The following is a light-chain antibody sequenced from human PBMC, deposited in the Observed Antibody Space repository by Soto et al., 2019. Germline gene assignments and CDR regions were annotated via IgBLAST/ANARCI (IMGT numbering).Light chain of an antibody. J-gene: IGLJ2*01. CDR3: AAWDDSLSNVL. CDR2: RNN. CDR1: SSNIGSNY. Sequence: QAVVTQPPSASGTTGQRVTISCSGSSSNIGSNYVYWYQQLPGTAPKLLIYRNNQRPSGVPDRFSGSKSGTSASLAISGLRSEDEADYYCAAWDDSLSNVLFGGGTKLTVL. V-gene: IGLV1-47*01.